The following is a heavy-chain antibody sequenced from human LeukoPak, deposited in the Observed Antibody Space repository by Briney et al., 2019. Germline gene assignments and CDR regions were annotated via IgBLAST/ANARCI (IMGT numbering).Heavy chain of an antibody. Sequence: GGSLRLSCAASGFTFMTYSMIWVRQAPGKGLEWVAVISFDGSNKYYADSVKGRFTISRDNSKNTLGLQMNSLRAEDTAVYYCARGAVAGHDAFDIWGQGTMVTVSS. CDR3: ARGAVAGHDAFDI. V-gene: IGHV3-30*03. D-gene: IGHD6-19*01. J-gene: IGHJ3*02. CDR2: ISFDGSNK. CDR1: GFTFMTYS.